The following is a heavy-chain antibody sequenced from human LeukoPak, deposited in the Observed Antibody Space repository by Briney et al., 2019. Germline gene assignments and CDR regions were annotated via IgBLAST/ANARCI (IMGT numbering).Heavy chain of an antibody. CDR3: ARSRPTSWFDP. CDR2: IKQDGSEK. CDR1: GFTFSSRW. V-gene: IGHV3-7*01. D-gene: IGHD1-1*01. Sequence: QAGGSLRLSCEASGFTFSSRWMTWVRQAPGKGLEWVANIKQDGSEKCCVDSVKGRFTISRDNAKNSLYLQMNSLRAEDTAVYYCARSRPTSWFDPWGQGTLVTVSS. J-gene: IGHJ5*02.